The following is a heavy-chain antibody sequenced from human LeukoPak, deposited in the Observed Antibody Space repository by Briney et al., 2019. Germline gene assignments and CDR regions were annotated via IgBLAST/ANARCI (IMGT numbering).Heavy chain of an antibody. D-gene: IGHD6-13*01. Sequence: SETLSLTCTVSGGSINDFYWNWIRQPADKRLEWIGRIYSSGATHYNPSLKSRVTMSVDTSKTQFSLKLSSVTAADTAVYYCARSQLAYYYYGMDVWGQGTTVTVSS. V-gene: IGHV4-4*07. J-gene: IGHJ6*02. CDR3: ARSQLAYYYYGMDV. CDR2: IYSSGAT. CDR1: GGSINDFY.